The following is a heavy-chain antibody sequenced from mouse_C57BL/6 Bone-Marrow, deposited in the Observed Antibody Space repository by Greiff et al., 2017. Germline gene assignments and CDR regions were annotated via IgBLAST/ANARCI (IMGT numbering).Heavy chain of an antibody. V-gene: IGHV5-4*01. D-gene: IGHD2-4*01. CDR3: AREDYDYPYWYFDV. J-gene: IGHJ1*03. CDR2: ISDGGSYT. Sequence: EVMLVESGGGLVKPGGSLKLSCAASGFTFSSYAMSWVRQTPEKRLEWVATISDGGSYTYYPDNVKGRFTISRDNAKNTLYLQMSHLKSEDTAMYYCAREDYDYPYWYFDVWGTGTTVTVSS. CDR1: GFTFSSYA.